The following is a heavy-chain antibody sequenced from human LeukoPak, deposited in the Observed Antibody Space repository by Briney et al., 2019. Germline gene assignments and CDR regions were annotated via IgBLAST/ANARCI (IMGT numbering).Heavy chain of an antibody. Sequence: PSETLSLTCAVYGGSFSGYYWSWIRQPPGKGLEWIGEINHSGSTNYNPSLKSRVTISVDTSKNQFSLRLSSVTAADTAVYYCARGREVPAAIHGGWFDPWGQGTLVTVSS. CDR2: INHSGST. J-gene: IGHJ5*02. V-gene: IGHV4-34*01. D-gene: IGHD2-2*02. CDR1: GGSFSGYY. CDR3: ARGREVPAAIHGGWFDP.